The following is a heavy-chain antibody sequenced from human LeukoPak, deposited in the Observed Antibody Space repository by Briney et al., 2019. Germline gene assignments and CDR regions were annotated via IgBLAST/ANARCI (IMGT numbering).Heavy chain of an antibody. J-gene: IGHJ3*02. CDR3: ARAMNKRLENAFDI. V-gene: IGHV3-21*01. Sequence: GGSLRLSCAASGFTFSRYSMNWVRQAPGKGLEWVSSISISSNYIYYTDSAKGRFTISRDNSKNTLYLQMNSLRAEDTAVYYCARAMNKRLENAFDIWGQGTMVTVSS. CDR1: GFTFSRYS. D-gene: IGHD1-1*01. CDR2: ISISSNYI.